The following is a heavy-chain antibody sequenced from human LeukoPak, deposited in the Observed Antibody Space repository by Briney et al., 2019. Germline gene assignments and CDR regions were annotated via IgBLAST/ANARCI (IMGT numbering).Heavy chain of an antibody. Sequence: GGSLRLSCAASGSTFSNAWMSWVRQAPGKGLEWVGRIKSKTDGGTTDYAAPVKGRFTISRDDSKNTLYLQMNSLKTEDTAVYYCTTDFGVPDSPVGYWGQGTLVTVSS. V-gene: IGHV3-15*01. CDR2: IKSKTDGGTT. D-gene: IGHD1-14*01. CDR1: GSTFSNAW. CDR3: TTDFGVPDSPVGY. J-gene: IGHJ4*02.